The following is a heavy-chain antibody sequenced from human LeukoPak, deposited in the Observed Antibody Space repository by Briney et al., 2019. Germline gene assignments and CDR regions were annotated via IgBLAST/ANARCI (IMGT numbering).Heavy chain of an antibody. CDR3: ASYYYGSGSFYYFDY. V-gene: IGHV4-39*07. CDR1: GGSISSSSYY. J-gene: IGHJ4*02. Sequence: SETLSLTCTVSGGSISSSSYYWGWLRQPPGTGLEWIGSIYYSGSTYYNPSLKSRVTISVDTSKNQFSLKLSSVTAADTAVYYCASYYYGSGSFYYFDYWGQGTLVTVSS. D-gene: IGHD3-10*01. CDR2: IYYSGST.